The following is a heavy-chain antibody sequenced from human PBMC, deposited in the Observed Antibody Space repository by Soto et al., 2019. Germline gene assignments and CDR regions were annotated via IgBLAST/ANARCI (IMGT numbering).Heavy chain of an antibody. CDR1: GYTFTSYG. J-gene: IGHJ4*02. Sequence: ASVKVSCKASGYTFTSYGISWVRQAPGQGLEWMGWISAYNGNTNYAQKLQGRVTMTTDTSTSTAYMELRSLRSDDTAVYYCARDALSGQEYDILTGPYYFDYWGQGTLVPVAS. CDR2: ISAYNGNT. V-gene: IGHV1-18*01. D-gene: IGHD3-9*01. CDR3: ARDALSGQEYDILTGPYYFDY.